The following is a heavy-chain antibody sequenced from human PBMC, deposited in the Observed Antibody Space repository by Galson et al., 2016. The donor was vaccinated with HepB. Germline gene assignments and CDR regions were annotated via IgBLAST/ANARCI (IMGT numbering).Heavy chain of an antibody. CDR1: GFTFSNYA. V-gene: IGHV3-30*03. CDR3: ARDTRPKGYFYGMDV. J-gene: IGHJ6*02. Sequence: SLRLSCAASGFTFSNYAMHWVRQAPGKGLEWVAVIYYDSSTKYYADSVRGRLTISRDNSKDPLYLQMNSLTPKDTAVYYCARDTRPKGYFYGMDVWGQGTTVTVSS. D-gene: IGHD1-26*01. CDR2: IYYDSSTK.